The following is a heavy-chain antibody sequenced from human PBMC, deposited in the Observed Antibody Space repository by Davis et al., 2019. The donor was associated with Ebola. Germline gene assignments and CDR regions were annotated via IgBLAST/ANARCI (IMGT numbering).Heavy chain of an antibody. J-gene: IGHJ4*01. Sequence: MPSETLSLTCTVSGGSISSYYWSWIRQLPGKGLEWIGYIYYSGSTNYNPPLKSRATISVDTPKNQFSLKLSSVTAADTAVYYCVGNIDYWGQGTLVTVSS. CDR1: GGSISSYY. CDR2: IYYSGST. V-gene: IGHV4-59*01. CDR3: VGNIDY.